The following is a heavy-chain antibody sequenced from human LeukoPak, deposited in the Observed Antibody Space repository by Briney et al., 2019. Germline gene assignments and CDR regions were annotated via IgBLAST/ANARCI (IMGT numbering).Heavy chain of an antibody. V-gene: IGHV1-18*01. CDR1: GYTFTSYG. D-gene: IGHD2-15*01. J-gene: IGHJ6*03. Sequence: VAXXKVSCKASGYTFTSYGIRWVRQAPGQGLEGMGWISAYNGNTNYAQKLQGRVTMTADTSTSTAYMELRSLRSDDTAVYYCARFSGPMDVWGKGTTVTVSS. CDR3: ARFSGPMDV. CDR2: ISAYNGNT.